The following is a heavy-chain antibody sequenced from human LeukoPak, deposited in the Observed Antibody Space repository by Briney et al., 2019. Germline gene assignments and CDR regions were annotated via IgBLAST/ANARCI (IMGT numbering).Heavy chain of an antibody. CDR3: AKEGLELYYFDY. CDR2: IYPGGTT. CDR1: GFTFSSNY. J-gene: IGHJ4*02. V-gene: IGHV3-53*01. Sequence: GGSLRLSCVASGFTFSSNYMSWVRQAPGKGPEWVSLIYPGGTTYYADAVKGRFTISRDNSKNTLYLQMNSLRAEDTAVYYCAKEGLELYYFDYWGQGTLVTVSS. D-gene: IGHD1-7*01.